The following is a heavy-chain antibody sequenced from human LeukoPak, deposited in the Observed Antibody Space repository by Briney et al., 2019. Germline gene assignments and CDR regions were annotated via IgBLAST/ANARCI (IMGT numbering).Heavy chain of an antibody. CDR1: GYTFTGYY. D-gene: IGHD4-17*01. J-gene: IGHJ5*02. CDR3: ARSVHGDYEGWFDP. Sequence: ASVKVSCKASGYTFTGYYMHWVRQAPGQGLEWMGWINPNSGGTNYAQKFQGRVTMTRDTSISTAYMELSSLRSEDTAVYYCARSVHGDYEGWFDPWGQGTLVTVSS. CDR2: INPNSGGT. V-gene: IGHV1-2*02.